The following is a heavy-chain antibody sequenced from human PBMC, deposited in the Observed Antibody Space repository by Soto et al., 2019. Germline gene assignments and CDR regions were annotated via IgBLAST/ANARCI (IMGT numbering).Heavy chain of an antibody. CDR2: INSDGSRT. D-gene: IGHD3-22*01. V-gene: IGHV3-74*01. J-gene: IGHJ4*02. CDR1: GFTFSNAW. Sequence: GGSLRLSCAASGFTFSNAWMSWVRQAAGKGLVWVSRINSDGSRTTYADSVKGRFTISRDNAKNMLHLQMNSLRAEDTAVYYCARALTYYYDIDYWGQGTLVTVSS. CDR3: ARALTYYYDIDY.